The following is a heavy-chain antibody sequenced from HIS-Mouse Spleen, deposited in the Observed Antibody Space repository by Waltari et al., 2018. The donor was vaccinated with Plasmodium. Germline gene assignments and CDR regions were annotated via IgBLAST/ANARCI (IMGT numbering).Heavy chain of an antibody. CDR2: ISYDGSNK. Sequence: QVQLVESGGGVVQPGRSLTLSCAAPGSPFSSYGMHWVRQAPGKGLEWVAVISYDGSNKYYADSVKGRFTISRDNSKNTLYLQMNSLRAEDTAVYYCAKAQGVINFDYWGQGTLVTVSS. D-gene: IGHD3-16*01. J-gene: IGHJ4*02. CDR1: GSPFSSYG. CDR3: AKAQGVINFDY. V-gene: IGHV3-30*18.